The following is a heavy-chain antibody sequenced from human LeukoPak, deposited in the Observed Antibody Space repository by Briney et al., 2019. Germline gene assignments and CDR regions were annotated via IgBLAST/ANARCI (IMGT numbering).Heavy chain of an antibody. D-gene: IGHD3-10*01. J-gene: IGHJ4*02. CDR3: ARTVGELLWGYFDY. Sequence: ASETLSLTCTVSGGSISSYYWSWIRQPPGKGLEWVGYIYYSGSTNYNPSLKSRVTISVDTSKNQFSLKLSSVTAADTAVYYCARTVGELLWGYFDYWGQGTQVTVSS. CDR1: GGSISSYY. CDR2: IYYSGST. V-gene: IGHV4-59*01.